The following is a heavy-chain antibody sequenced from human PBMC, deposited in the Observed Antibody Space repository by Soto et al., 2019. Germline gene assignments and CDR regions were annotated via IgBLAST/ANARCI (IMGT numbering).Heavy chain of an antibody. CDR2: IYYSGST. D-gene: IGHD2-8*02. V-gene: IGHV4-39*02. CDR1: GGSISSSSYY. J-gene: IGHJ4*02. Sequence: SETLSLTCTVSGGSISSSSYYWGWIRQPPGKGLEWIGSIYYSGSTYYNPSLKSRVTISVDTSKNQFSLKLSSVTAADTAVYYCARDKITGLFDYCGQGTLVTVSS. CDR3: ARDKITGLFDY.